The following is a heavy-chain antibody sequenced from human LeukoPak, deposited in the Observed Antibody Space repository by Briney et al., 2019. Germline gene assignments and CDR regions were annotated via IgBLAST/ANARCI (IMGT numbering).Heavy chain of an antibody. CDR3: ARSIAAAPLAQRGWYFDY. J-gene: IGHJ4*02. CDR1: GGSISSGGYS. V-gene: IGHV4-30-2*01. Sequence: PSETLSLTCAVPGGSISSGGYSWSWIRQPPGEGLEWIGYIYHSGSTYYNPSLKSRVTISVDRSKNQFSLKLSSVTAADTAVYYCARSIAAAPLAQRGWYFDYRGQGTLVTVSS. D-gene: IGHD6-13*01. CDR2: IYHSGST.